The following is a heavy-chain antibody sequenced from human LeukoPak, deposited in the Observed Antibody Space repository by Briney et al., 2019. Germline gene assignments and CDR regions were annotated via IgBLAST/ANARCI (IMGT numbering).Heavy chain of an antibody. D-gene: IGHD1-26*01. Sequence: GGSLRLSCAASGFTFSSYSMNWVRQAPGKGLEWVSHITASGTAMFYADSVRGRFTISRDNAKNSLYLQMNSLRDEDTAVYYCASSGSYRFDYWGQGTLVTASS. J-gene: IGHJ4*02. CDR3: ASSGSYRFDY. CDR1: GFTFSSYS. V-gene: IGHV3-48*02. CDR2: ITASGTAM.